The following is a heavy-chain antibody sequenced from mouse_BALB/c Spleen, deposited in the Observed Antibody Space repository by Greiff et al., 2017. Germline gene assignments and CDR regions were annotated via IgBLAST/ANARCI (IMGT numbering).Heavy chain of an antibody. J-gene: IGHJ4*01. CDR3: AKGAARATEDAMDY. D-gene: IGHD3-1*01. V-gene: IGHV3-6*02. CDR2: ISYDGSN. Sequence: EVKLEESGPGLVKPSQSLSLTCSVTGYSITSGYYWNWIRQFPGNKLEWMGYISYDGSNNYNPSLKNRISITRDTSKNQFFLKLNSVTTEDTATYYCAKGAARATEDAMDYWGQGTSVTVSS. CDR1: GYSITSGYY.